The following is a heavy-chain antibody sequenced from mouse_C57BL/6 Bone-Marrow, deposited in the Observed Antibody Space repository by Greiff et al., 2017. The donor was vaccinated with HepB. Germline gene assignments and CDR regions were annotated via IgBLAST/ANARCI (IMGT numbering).Heavy chain of an antibody. Sequence: VQLQQPGAELVKPGASVKMSCKASGYTFTSYWITWVKQRPGQGLEWIGDIYPGSGSTNYNEKFKSKATLTVDTSSSTAYMQLSSLTSEDSAVYYCAREGTAQALSFAYWGQGTPVTVSA. CDR1: GYTFTSYW. D-gene: IGHD3-2*02. CDR2: IYPGSGST. J-gene: IGHJ3*01. V-gene: IGHV1-55*01. CDR3: AREGTAQALSFAY.